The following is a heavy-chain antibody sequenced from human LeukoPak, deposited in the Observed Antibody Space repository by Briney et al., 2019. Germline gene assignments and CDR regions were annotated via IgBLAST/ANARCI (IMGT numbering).Heavy chain of an antibody. V-gene: IGHV4-4*02. CDR2: INHSGNT. Sequence: PSGTLFLTCAVSGASISSDKWWSWVRQPPGKGLEWIGEINHSGNTNYSPSLKSRVTMSTDKSKNEFSLRLTSVTAADTAVYYCARAGVWLPAVWGQGTLVTVSS. CDR1: GASISSDKW. D-gene: IGHD3-9*01. J-gene: IGHJ4*02. CDR3: ARAGVWLPAV.